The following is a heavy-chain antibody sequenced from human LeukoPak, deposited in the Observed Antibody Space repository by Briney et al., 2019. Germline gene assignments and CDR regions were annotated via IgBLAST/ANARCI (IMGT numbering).Heavy chain of an antibody. CDR2: ISYDGSNK. V-gene: IGHV3-30*18. CDR1: GFTFSSYG. D-gene: IGHD3-22*01. J-gene: IGHJ4*02. Sequence: GGSLRLSCAASGFTFSSYGMHWVRQAPGKGLEWVAVISYDGSNKYYADSVKGRFTISRDSSKNTLYLQMNSLRAEDTAVYYCAKEPYYDSSGYYEIDYWGQGTLVTVSS. CDR3: AKEPYYDSSGYYEIDY.